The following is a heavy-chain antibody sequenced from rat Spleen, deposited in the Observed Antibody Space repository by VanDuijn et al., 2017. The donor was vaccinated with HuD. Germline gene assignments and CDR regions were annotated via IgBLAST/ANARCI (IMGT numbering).Heavy chain of an antibody. J-gene: IGHJ3*01. CDR2: IIYDGSGT. CDR1: GFTFSDYS. CDR3: ATTPGRPFAY. V-gene: IGHV5-17*01. D-gene: IGHD5-1*01. Sequence: EVQLVESGGGLVQPGRPLKLSCAASGFTFSDYSMAWVRQAPKEGPEWVATIIYDGSGTYYRDSVRGRFTISRDNAKSTLYLQMDSLRSEDTATYYCATTPGRPFAYWGQGTLVTVSS.